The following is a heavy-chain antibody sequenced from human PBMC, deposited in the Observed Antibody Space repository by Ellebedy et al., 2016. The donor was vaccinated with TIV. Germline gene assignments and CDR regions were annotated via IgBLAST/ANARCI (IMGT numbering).Heavy chain of an antibody. Sequence: AASVKVSCKASGYTFTSYYIHWVRQAPGQGLEWMGIINPSGGSTRYAQKFQGRVTMTRDTSTSTAYMELSSLRSEDTAVYYCARERVRYGSGRNYYYYYGMDVWGQGTTVTVSS. D-gene: IGHD3-10*01. CDR1: GYTFTSYY. V-gene: IGHV1-46*01. J-gene: IGHJ6*02. CDR3: ARERVRYGSGRNYYYYYGMDV. CDR2: INPSGGST.